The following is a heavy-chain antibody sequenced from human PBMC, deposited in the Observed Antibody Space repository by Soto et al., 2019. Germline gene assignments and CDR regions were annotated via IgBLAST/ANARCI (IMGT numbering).Heavy chain of an antibody. J-gene: IGHJ4*02. CDR3: ARLEGLATISYYFDF. V-gene: IGHV4-39*01. CDR1: DDSINSDKYY. CDR2: IYYRGNA. Sequence: QLQLQESGPGLVKPSETLSLTCSVSDDSINSDKYYWGWIRQPPGKGLEWIGSIYYRGNAYYNPSLQTRVTISLDKSQSQSSLKLNSVTAADSAVYFCARLEGLATISYYFDFWGPGALVTVSS. D-gene: IGHD3-9*01.